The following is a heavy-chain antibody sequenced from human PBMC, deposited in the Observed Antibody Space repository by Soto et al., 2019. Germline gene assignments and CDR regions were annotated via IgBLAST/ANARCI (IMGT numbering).Heavy chain of an antibody. CDR1: GYSFTSYW. CDR2: IYPGDSDT. D-gene: IGHD4-17*01. V-gene: IGHV5-51*01. J-gene: IGHJ6*03. Sequence: PGESLKISCKGSGYSFTSYWIGWVRQMPGKGLEWMGIIYPGDSDTRYSPSFQGQVTISADKSISTAYLQWSSLKASDTAMYYCARCGLYGDYVLEEGLSYMDVWGKGTTVTVSS. CDR3: ARCGLYGDYVLEEGLSYMDV.